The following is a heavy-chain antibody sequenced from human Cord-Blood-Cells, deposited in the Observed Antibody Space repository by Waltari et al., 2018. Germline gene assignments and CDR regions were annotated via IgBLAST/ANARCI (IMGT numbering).Heavy chain of an antibody. D-gene: IGHD6-13*01. V-gene: IGHV3-30*18. CDR2: ISYDGSNK. Sequence: QVQLVESGGGVVQPGRSLRLSCAASGFTFSSYGMHWVRQAPGKGLEWVAVISYDGSNKYYADSLKGRFTISRDNSKNTLYLQMNSLRAEDTAVYYCAKEPTGYSSSWSFDYWGQGTLVTVSS. J-gene: IGHJ4*02. CDR1: GFTFSSYG. CDR3: AKEPTGYSSSWSFDY.